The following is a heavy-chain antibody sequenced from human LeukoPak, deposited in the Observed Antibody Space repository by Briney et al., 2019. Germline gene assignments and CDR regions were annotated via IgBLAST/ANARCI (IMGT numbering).Heavy chain of an antibody. V-gene: IGHV4-4*07. D-gene: IGHD1-14*01. Sequence: PSETLSLTCTVSGGSITSYYWSWIRQPAGKGLEWIGLISAGGYTNYNPSLKSRVTMSVDTSKNQFSLKLSSVTAADAAVYYCASSLGTTSTIMPYWGQGTLVTVSS. CDR2: ISAGGYT. J-gene: IGHJ4*02. CDR3: ASSLGTTSTIMPY. CDR1: GGSITSYY.